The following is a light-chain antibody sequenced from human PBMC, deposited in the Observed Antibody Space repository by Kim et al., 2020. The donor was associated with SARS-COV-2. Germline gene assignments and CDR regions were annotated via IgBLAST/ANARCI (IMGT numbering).Light chain of an antibody. J-gene: IGLJ1*01. CDR2: DVS. CDR1: SSDVGCYNY. V-gene: IGLV2-14*03. Sequence: GQASTISCTGTSSDVGCYNYVSCYQQHPGKAPKLMIYDVSHRPSGVSNRFSGSKSGNTASLTISGLQAEDEADYYCSSYTSSIPYVFGTGTKVTVL. CDR3: SSYTSSIPYV.